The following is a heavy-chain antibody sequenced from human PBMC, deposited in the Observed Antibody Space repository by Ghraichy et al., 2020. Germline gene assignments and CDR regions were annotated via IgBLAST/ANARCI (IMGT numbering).Heavy chain of an antibody. CDR2: IIPIFGTA. J-gene: IGHJ6*03. Sequence: SVKVSCKASGGTFSSYAISWVRQAPGQGLEWMGGIIPIFGTANYAQKFQGRVTITADESTSTAYMELSSLRSEDTAVYYCARDRDSYGYYYYYMDVWGKGTTVTVSS. CDR1: GGTFSSYA. D-gene: IGHD5-18*01. CDR3: ARDRDSYGYYYYYMDV. V-gene: IGHV1-69*13.